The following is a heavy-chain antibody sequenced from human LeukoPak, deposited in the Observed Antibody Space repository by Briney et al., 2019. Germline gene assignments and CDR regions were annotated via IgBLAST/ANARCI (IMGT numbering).Heavy chain of an antibody. J-gene: IGHJ4*02. D-gene: IGHD2-15*01. CDR1: GFTFSSYS. CDR2: FSSSGTYI. Sequence: GGSLRLSCTASGFTFSSYSMNWVRQAPGKGLEWVSSFSSSGTYIFYGDAVKGRFTMSRDNAKNPVYLEMNSLRADDTAVYYCARGGDIVDVQIAGFDYWGQGALVTVSS. V-gene: IGHV3-21*06. CDR3: ARGGDIVDVQIAGFDY.